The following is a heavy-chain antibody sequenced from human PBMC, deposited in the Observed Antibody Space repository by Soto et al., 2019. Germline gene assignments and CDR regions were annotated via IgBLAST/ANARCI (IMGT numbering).Heavy chain of an antibody. V-gene: IGHV4-34*01. J-gene: IGHJ5*02. CDR2: INHSGST. CDR3: ASVDILTGYYTDNWFDP. CDR1: GGSFSGYY. D-gene: IGHD3-9*01. Sequence: PSETLSLTCAVYGGSFSGYYWSWIRQPPGKGLEWIGEINHSGSTNYNPSLKSRVTISVDTSKNQFSLKLSSVTAADTAVYYCASVDILTGYYTDNWFDPWGQGTLVTVSS.